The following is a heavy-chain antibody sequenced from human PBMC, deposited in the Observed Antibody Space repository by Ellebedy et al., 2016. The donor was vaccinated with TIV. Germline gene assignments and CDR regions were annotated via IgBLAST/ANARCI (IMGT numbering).Heavy chain of an antibody. V-gene: IGHV1-69*06. CDR2: IIPIFGTA. D-gene: IGHD4-11*01. J-gene: IGHJ5*02. CDR1: GGTFSSYA. CDR3: ARDHFHDYSNYGYLSA. Sequence: SVKVSCXASGGTFSSYAISWVRQAPGQGLEWMGGIIPIFGTANYAQKFQGRVTITADKSTSTAYMELSSLRSEDTAVYYCARDHFHDYSNYGYLSAWGQGTLVTVSS.